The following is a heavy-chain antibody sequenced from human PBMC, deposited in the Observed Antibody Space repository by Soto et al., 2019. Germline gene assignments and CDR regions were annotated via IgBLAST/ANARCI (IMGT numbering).Heavy chain of an antibody. V-gene: IGHV1-69*01. D-gene: IGHD3-10*01. CDR3: ARDSMSITMVRGGFDY. CDR2: IIPIFGTA. Sequence: QVQLVQSGAEVKKPGSSVKVSCKASGGTFSSYAISWVRQAPGRGLEWMGGIIPIFGTANYAQKFQGRVTISADESTSTAYMELSSLRSEDTAVYYCARDSMSITMVRGGFDYWGQGTLVTVSS. J-gene: IGHJ4*02. CDR1: GGTFSSYA.